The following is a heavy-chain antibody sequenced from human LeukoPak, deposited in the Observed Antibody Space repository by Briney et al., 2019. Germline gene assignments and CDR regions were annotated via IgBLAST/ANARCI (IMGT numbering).Heavy chain of an antibody. J-gene: IGHJ4*02. CDR2: MNPNSGNT. D-gene: IGHD3-9*01. V-gene: IGHV1-8*01. CDR3: ARVDILTGYYYVDY. Sequence: ASVKVSCKASGYTFTSYDINWVRQATGQGLEWMGWMNPNSGNTGYAQKFQGRVTMTRNTSISTAYMELSSLRSEDTAVYYCARVDILTGYYYVDYWGQGTLVTVSS. CDR1: GYTFTSYD.